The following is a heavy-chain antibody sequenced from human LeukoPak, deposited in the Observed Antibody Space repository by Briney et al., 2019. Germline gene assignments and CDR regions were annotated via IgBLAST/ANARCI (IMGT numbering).Heavy chain of an antibody. CDR3: AKDISFVVVPAAIRTDYYYMDV. V-gene: IGHV3-23*01. CDR2: ISGSGGST. D-gene: IGHD2-2*01. J-gene: IGHJ6*03. Sequence: GGSLRLSCAAFGFTFSSYAMSWVRQAPGKGLEWVSAISGSGGSTYYADSVKGRFTISRDNSKNTLYLQMNSLRAEDTAVYYCAKDISFVVVPAAIRTDYYYMDVWGKGTTVTVSS. CDR1: GFTFSSYA.